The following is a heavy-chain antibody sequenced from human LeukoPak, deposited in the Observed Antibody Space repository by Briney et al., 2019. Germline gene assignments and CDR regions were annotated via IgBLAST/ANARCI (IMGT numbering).Heavy chain of an antibody. CDR1: GYTFTSYG. J-gene: IGHJ4*02. CDR3: ARDLSGSYSGDY. Sequence: VASVKVSCKASGYTFTSYGISWVRQAPGRGLEWMGWINPNSGGTNYAQKFQGRVTMTRDTSISTAYMELSRLRSDDTAVYYCARDLSGSYSGDYWGQGTLVTVSS. V-gene: IGHV1-2*02. CDR2: INPNSGGT. D-gene: IGHD1-26*01.